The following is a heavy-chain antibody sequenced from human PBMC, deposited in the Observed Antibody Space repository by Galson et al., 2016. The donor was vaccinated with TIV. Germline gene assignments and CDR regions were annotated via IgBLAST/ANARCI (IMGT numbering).Heavy chain of an antibody. J-gene: IGHJ6*03. CDR2: IYWDDDK. Sequence: PALVKPTQTLTLTCSFSGFSLNTSGVSVGWVRQSPRKTLEWLALIYWDDDKRYNPSLKTRLSITKDASKNHVVLRMTSMAPLDTATYYCAHRRHTYYHYIDVWGNGTTVTVSS. CDR3: AHRRHTYYHYIDV. CDR1: GFSLNTSGVS. V-gene: IGHV2-5*02.